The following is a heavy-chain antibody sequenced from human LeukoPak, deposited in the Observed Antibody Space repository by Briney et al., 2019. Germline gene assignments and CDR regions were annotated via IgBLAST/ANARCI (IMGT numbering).Heavy chain of an antibody. D-gene: IGHD5-12*01. J-gene: IGHJ4*02. CDR1: GFSVSNNH. CDR3: ARGYSGYDPFDY. CDR2: IHTDGTT. Sequence: GGSLRLSCAVSGFSVSNNHMSWVRQAPGKGPEWVSVIHTDGTTYYADSVQGRFTVSRHFSRNTLFLQMDSLRADDTAVYYCARGYSGYDPFDYWGQGTLVTVSS. V-gene: IGHV3-53*01.